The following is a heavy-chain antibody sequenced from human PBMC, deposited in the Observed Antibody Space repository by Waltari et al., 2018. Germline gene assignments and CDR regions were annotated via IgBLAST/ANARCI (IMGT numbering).Heavy chain of an antibody. CDR2: IYSGGST. Sequence: EVQLVESGGGLIQPGGSLRLSCAASGFTVSSNYMSWVRQAPGKGLEWVSVIYSGGSTYYADSGNGRFTISRDNSKTTLYLQMNSLRAEDTAVYYCAREGGYSSGWVSAEYFQHWGQGTLVTVSS. CDR3: AREGGYSSGWVSAEYFQH. CDR1: GFTVSSNY. J-gene: IGHJ1*01. D-gene: IGHD6-19*01. V-gene: IGHV3-53*01.